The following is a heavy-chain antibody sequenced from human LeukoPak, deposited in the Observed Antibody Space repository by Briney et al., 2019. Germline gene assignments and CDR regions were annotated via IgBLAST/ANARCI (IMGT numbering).Heavy chain of an antibody. CDR2: IIPILGIA. V-gene: IGHV1-69*04. J-gene: IGHJ6*02. CDR3: ATDLYDYGDYYYYGMDV. D-gene: IGHD4-17*01. CDR1: GGTFSSYA. Sequence: SVKVSCKASGGTFSSYAISWVRQAPGQGLEWMGRIIPILGIANYAQKFQGRVTITADKSTSTAYMELSSLRSEDTAVYYCATDLYDYGDYYYYGMDVWGQGTTVTVSS.